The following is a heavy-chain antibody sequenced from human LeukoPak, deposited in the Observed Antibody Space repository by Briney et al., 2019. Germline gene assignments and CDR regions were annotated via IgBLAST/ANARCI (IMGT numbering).Heavy chain of an antibody. CDR1: GGSISSSSYY. CDR2: VYCSGST. Sequence: SETLSLTCTVSGGSISSSSYYWVWIRQPPGKGLEWIGSVYCSGSTDYNPSLKSRVTISVDTSKNQFSLKLSSVTAADTPVYYCARQGVDCGGDCYPYLDYWGPGTLVTVSS. D-gene: IGHD2-21*02. V-gene: IGHV4-39*01. J-gene: IGHJ4*02. CDR3: ARQGVDCGGDCYPYLDY.